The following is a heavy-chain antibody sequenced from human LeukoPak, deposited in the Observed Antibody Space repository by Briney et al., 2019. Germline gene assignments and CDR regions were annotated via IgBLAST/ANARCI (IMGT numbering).Heavy chain of an antibody. CDR1: GYTFTSYY. V-gene: IGHV1-46*01. CDR3: ARDVYYDSSGYYRAPFDY. J-gene: IGHJ4*02. D-gene: IGHD3-22*01. CDR2: INPSGGST. Sequence: ASVKVSCKASGYTFTSYYMHWVRQAPGQELEWMGIINPSGGSTSYAQKFQGRVTMTRDMSTSTAYMELRSLRSDDTAVYYCARDVYYDSSGYYRAPFDYWGQGTLVTVSS.